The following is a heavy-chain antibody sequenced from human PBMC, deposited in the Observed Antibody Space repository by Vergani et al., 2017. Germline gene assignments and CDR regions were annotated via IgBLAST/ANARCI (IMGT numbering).Heavy chain of an antibody. Sequence: QVQLVESGGGVVQPGGSLRLSCVASGFSVSNSGMHWVRQTPGKGLEWVAFIQYDGSDIFYADFVEGRFTISRDNSKNTLYLQMNSLRAEDTAVYYCAKLPGDSLGNIAAAGTYYYYYMDVWGKGP. J-gene: IGHJ6*03. CDR3: AKLPGDSLGNIAAAGTYYYYYMDV. D-gene: IGHD6-13*01. CDR2: IQYDGSDI. V-gene: IGHV3-30*02. CDR1: GFSVSNSG.